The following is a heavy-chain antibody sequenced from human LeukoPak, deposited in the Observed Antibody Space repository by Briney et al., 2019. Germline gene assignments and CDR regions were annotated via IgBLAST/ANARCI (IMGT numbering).Heavy chain of an antibody. D-gene: IGHD2-2*02. CDR2: IYYSGST. Sequence: SETLSLTCTVSGDSISNSDYYWGWIRQPPGKGLEWIGYIYYSGSTNYNPSLKSRVTISVDTSKNQFSLKLSSVTAADTAVYYCARAGVVPAAIGALDYWGQGTLVTVSS. CDR3: ARAGVVPAAIGALDY. J-gene: IGHJ4*02. CDR1: GDSISNSDYY. V-gene: IGHV4-61*08.